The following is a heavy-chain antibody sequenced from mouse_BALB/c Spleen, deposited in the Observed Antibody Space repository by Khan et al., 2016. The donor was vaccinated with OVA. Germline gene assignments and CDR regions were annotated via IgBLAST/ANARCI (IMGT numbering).Heavy chain of an antibody. D-gene: IGHD2-14*01. J-gene: IGHJ4*01. CDR3: ARHWIGVMDY. CDR1: GFTFSTYG. V-gene: IGHV5-6*01. Sequence: EVELVESGGDLVKPGGSLKLSCTASGFTFSTYGMSWVRQTPDKRLEWVATISSGGTYTYYPDSVMGRFTISSDNAKNTLYLQMSSLRSEDTAIYYCARHWIGVMDYWGQGTSVTVSS. CDR2: ISSGGTYT.